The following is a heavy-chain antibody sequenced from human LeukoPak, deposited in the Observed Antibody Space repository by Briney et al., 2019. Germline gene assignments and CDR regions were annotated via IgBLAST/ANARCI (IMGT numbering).Heavy chain of an antibody. CDR3: ARAAQHHSSSWCTAGFYYFDY. D-gene: IGHD6-13*01. J-gene: IGHJ4*02. CDR1: GYTFTGYY. Sequence: ASVKVSCKASGYTFTGYYMHWVRQAPGQGLEWMGWINPNSGGTNYAQKFQGRVTMTRDTSISTAYMELSRLRSDDTAVYYCARAAQHHSSSWCTAGFYYFDYWGQGTLVTVSS. V-gene: IGHV1-2*02. CDR2: INPNSGGT.